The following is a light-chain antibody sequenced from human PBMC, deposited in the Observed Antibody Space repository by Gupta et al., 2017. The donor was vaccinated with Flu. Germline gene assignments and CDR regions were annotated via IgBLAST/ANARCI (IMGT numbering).Light chain of an antibody. Sequence: ATLALSPGERDTLSCRARQSVSSYLAWYQQKPGQAPRLLIYDASNRDTGIPARFSGSGSGTDVTLTISSREQEDFAGYYCQQPSNWPPYTFGQGTKLEIK. V-gene: IGKV3-11*01. CDR2: DAS. CDR1: QSVSSY. J-gene: IGKJ2*01. CDR3: QQPSNWPPYT.